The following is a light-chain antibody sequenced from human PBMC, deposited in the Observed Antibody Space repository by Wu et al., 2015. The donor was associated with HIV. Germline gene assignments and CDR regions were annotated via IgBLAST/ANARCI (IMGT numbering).Light chain of an antibody. CDR2: AAS. J-gene: IGKJ4*01. Sequence: YLVPRYRAKTTGKPLTLLIYAASTLQSGVPSQGSSGSGSGTDFTLTISCLPSEDFATYYCQQYYSYPPLTFGGGTKVEIK. V-gene: IGKV1-8*01. CDR3: QQYYSYPPLT. CDR1: Y.